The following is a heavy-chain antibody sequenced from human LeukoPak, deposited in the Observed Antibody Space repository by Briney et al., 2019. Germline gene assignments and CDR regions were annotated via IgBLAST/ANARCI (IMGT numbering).Heavy chain of an antibody. Sequence: ASVKVSCKASGYTFTSYGISWVRQAPGQGLEWMGWISAYNGNTNYAQKFQGRVTITADKSTSTAYIELSSLRSEDTAVYYCARGDHEYSSSSFDYWGQGTLVTVSS. J-gene: IGHJ4*02. V-gene: IGHV1-18*01. CDR2: ISAYNGNT. D-gene: IGHD6-6*01. CDR1: GYTFTSYG. CDR3: ARGDHEYSSSSFDY.